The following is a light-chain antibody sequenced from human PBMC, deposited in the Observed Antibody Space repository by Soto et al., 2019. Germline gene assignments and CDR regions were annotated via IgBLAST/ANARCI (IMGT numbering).Light chain of an antibody. V-gene: IGLV2-14*01. CDR1: STDIGTYNY. CDR3: SSYTNINTRACV. Sequence: QSVLTQPASVSGSPGQSITISCIGTSTDIGTYNYVAWYQQHPAKTPKLIIYHVSYRPSGASNRFSGSKSANTASLTISGLQAEDEAEYYCSSYTNINTRACVFGTGTKVTVL. J-gene: IGLJ1*01. CDR2: HVS.